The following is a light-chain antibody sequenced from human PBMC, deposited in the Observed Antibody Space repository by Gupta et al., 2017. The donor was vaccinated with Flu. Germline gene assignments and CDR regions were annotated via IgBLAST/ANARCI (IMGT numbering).Light chain of an antibody. CDR3: QQYNKWPFT. J-gene: IGKJ3*01. Sequence: EIVMTQSPTTLSVSTGESATLSCRASQRINSELVWYQQRPGQPPRVLIHGAVTRATGVPAKFSGSGSGSEYTLTIDSLQSDDFAVYYCQQYNKWPFTFGHGTRVDFK. CDR1: QRINSE. V-gene: IGKV3-15*01. CDR2: GAV.